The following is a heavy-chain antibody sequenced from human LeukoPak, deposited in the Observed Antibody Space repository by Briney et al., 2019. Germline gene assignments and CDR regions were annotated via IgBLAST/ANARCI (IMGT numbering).Heavy chain of an antibody. V-gene: IGHV3-30-3*01. CDR2: ISYDGSNK. J-gene: IGHJ4*02. Sequence: GGSLRLSCAASGFTFNAYAMHWVRQAPGEGLEWVAVISYDGSNKYYADSVKGRFTISRDNSKKKLFLQMNSLRDDDTAVYYCARDDRTMVRGVIVYWGQGTLVTVSS. D-gene: IGHD3-10*01. CDR3: ARDDRTMVRGVIVY. CDR1: GFTFNAYA.